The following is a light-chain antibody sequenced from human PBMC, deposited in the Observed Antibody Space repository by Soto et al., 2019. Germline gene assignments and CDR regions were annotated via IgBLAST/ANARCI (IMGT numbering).Light chain of an antibody. J-gene: IGLJ2*01. Sequence: SYELTQPPSVSVAPGKTARITCGGNNIGSKSVHWYQQKPGQAPVLVIYYDSDRPSGIPERFSGSNSGNTATLTISRVEAGDEADYYCQVWDSSSEHVVFGGWTKLTVL. CDR2: YDS. V-gene: IGLV3-21*04. CDR1: NIGSKS. CDR3: QVWDSSSEHVV.